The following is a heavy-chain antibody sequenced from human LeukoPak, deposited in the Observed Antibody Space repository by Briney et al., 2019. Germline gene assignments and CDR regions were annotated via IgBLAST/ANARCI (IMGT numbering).Heavy chain of an antibody. CDR3: ARSVAGSSWFDP. Sequence: RGSLRLSCAASGFSFSSYDMHWVRQITGKGLEWVSVIGTAGDSLYAGSARGRFTISRENAKNSLYLQMNSLRAGDTAVYYCARSVAGSSWFDPWGQGTLVTVSS. D-gene: IGHD6-19*01. J-gene: IGHJ5*02. CDR1: GFSFSSYD. V-gene: IGHV3-13*01. CDR2: IGTAGDS.